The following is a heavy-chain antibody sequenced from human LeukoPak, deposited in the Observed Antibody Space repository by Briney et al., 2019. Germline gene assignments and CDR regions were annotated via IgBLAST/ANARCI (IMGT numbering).Heavy chain of an antibody. CDR3: ARRSINHQAVDY. J-gene: IGHJ4*02. Sequence: GGSLRLSCVASGFTFSNYWMSWVRQAPGKGLEWVANIKQDGSEIYYMDSVKGRFTISRDNAKNTLYLQMNSLRAEDTAVYYCARRSINHQAVDYWGQGTLVTVSS. CDR2: IKQDGSEI. V-gene: IGHV3-7*01. CDR1: GFTFSNYW.